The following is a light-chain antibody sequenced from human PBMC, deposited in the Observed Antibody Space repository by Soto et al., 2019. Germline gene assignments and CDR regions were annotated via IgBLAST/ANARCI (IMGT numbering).Light chain of an antibody. J-gene: IGLJ1*01. CDR2: DVS. Sequence: QSVLTQPASVSGSPGQSITISCTGTSSDVGGYNYVSWYQQHPGKAPKLMIYDVSNWPSGVSNRFSGSKSGNTASLTISGLQAEDEADYYCRSYTNSRPFVFGTGIKVTVL. CDR3: RSYTNSRPFV. V-gene: IGLV2-14*01. CDR1: SSDVGGYNY.